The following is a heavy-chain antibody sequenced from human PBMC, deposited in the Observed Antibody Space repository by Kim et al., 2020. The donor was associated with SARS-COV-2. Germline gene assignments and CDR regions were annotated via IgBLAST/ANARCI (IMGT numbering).Heavy chain of an antibody. CDR2: IGGSGSNT. Sequence: GGSLRLSCAASGFTFASYAMRWVRQAPGKGLEWVSGIGGSGSNTYYADSVKGRFTISRDNSKNMLYLQMDNLRAEDTAVYYCAKGRVATGFDYWGQGILVTVSS. D-gene: IGHD1-1*01. CDR3: AKGRVATGFDY. CDR1: GFTFASYA. J-gene: IGHJ4*02. V-gene: IGHV3-23*01.